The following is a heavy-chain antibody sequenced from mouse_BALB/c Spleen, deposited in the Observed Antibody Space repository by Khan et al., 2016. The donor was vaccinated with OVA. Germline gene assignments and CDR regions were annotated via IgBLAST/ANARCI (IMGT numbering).Heavy chain of an antibody. J-gene: IGHJ4*01. Sequence: QVQLQQSGPELVKPGASVRISCKASGYIFTSYYIHWVKQRPGQGLEWIGGIYPGSINSNYNENFKGKATLTADKSSSTAYIQLNSLTSEDSAVLFCARCVGNYPSDTMDYWGQGTSVTVSS. V-gene: IGHV1S56*01. CDR2: IYPGSINS. CDR3: ARCVGNYPSDTMDY. CDR1: GYIFTSYY. D-gene: IGHD2-1*01.